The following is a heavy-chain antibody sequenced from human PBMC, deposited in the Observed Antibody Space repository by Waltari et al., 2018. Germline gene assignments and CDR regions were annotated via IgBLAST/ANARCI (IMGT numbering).Heavy chain of an antibody. CDR1: GFTFGDYA. CDR3: TREEKVHCSGGSCYSDY. CDR2: IRSKAYGGTT. D-gene: IGHD2-15*01. V-gene: IGHV3-49*04. Sequence: EVQLVESGGGLVQPGRSLRLSCTASGFTFGDYAMSWVRHAPGKGLEWVGFIRSKAYGGTTEYAASVKGRFTISRDDSKSIAYLQMNSLKTEDTAVYYCTREEKVHCSGGSCYSDYWGQGTLVTVSS. J-gene: IGHJ4*02.